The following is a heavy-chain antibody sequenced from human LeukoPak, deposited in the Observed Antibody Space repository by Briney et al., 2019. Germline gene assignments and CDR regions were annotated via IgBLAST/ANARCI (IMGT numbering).Heavy chain of an antibody. CDR1: GFTCDDYA. Sequence: GSLRLSCAASGFTCDDYAMHWIRQPPGKGLEWIGYIYYTGSTNYNSSLKSRVTISVDTSKNQFSLNLSSVTAADTAMYYCARAVLATKSEHWFDSWGQGTLVTVPS. CDR2: IYYTGST. V-gene: IGHV4-61*08. D-gene: IGHD2-8*01. J-gene: IGHJ5*01. CDR3: ARAVLATKSEHWFDS.